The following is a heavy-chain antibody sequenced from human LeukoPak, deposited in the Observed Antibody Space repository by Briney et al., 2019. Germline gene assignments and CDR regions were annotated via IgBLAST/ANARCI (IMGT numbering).Heavy chain of an antibody. CDR2: IYTSGST. CDR1: GGSISSGSYY. J-gene: IGHJ5*02. Sequence: SETLSLTCTVSGGSISSGSYYWSWIRQPAGKGLEWIGRIYTSGSTNYNPSLKSRVTISVDTSKNQFSLKLSSVTAADTAVYYCARDLYIAAAGNWFDPWGQGTLVTVSS. CDR3: ARDLYIAAAGNWFDP. V-gene: IGHV4-61*02. D-gene: IGHD6-13*01.